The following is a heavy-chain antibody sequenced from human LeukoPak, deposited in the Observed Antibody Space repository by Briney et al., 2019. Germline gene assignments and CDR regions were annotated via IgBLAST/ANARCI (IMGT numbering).Heavy chain of an antibody. CDR2: IYSGDSDP. CDR3: ARHVMAGTYSTGLGY. CDR1: GYSFTNYW. Sequence: GESLKISCQGSGYSFTNYWIAWVRQMPGKGLEWMGTIYSGDSDPRYSPSLQGQITISVDKSTSTAYLQCSSLKASDTPIYYCARHVMAGTYSTGLGYWGQGTLVTVSS. V-gene: IGHV5-51*01. D-gene: IGHD2-2*01. J-gene: IGHJ4*02.